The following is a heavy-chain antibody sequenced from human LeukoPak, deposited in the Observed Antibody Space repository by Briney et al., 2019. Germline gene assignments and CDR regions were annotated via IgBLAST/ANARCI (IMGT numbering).Heavy chain of an antibody. V-gene: IGHV3-30*03. Sequence: GSLRLSCVASGFTFSSYGMHWVLQAPGKGLEWVAVISYDGWSIFYADSVKGRFTISRDNFKNTLYLQMNSLRAEDTAVYYCARSYFDSSGYYPGWLDPWGQGTLVTVSS. D-gene: IGHD3-22*01. CDR2: ISYDGWSI. CDR3: ARSYFDSSGYYPGWLDP. J-gene: IGHJ5*02. CDR1: GFTFSSYG.